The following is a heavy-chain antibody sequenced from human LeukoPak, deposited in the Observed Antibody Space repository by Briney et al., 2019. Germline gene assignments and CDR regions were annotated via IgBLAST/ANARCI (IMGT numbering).Heavy chain of an antibody. CDR2: FDPEAGET. Sequence: ASVKVSCKVSEYALTELSIHWVRQTPGKGLECMGGFDPEAGETIYAQKFQGRVTMTEDTSTDTAYMELSSLTSDDTAVYYCARDRDGYTDAFDIWGQGTMVTVSS. D-gene: IGHD5-24*01. J-gene: IGHJ3*02. CDR1: EYALTELS. V-gene: IGHV1-24*01. CDR3: ARDRDGYTDAFDI.